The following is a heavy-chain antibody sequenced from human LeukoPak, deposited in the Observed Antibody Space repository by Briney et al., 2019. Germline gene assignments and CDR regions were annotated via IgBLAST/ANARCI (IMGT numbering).Heavy chain of an antibody. D-gene: IGHD6-13*01. CDR3: ARGLQQLADVFDI. CDR1: GYTFTSYY. Sequence: GTSVKVSCKASGYTFTSYYMHWVRLAPGQGLEWVAMINPSGGTTSYAQKFQGRVTMTRDTSTSTVYMELSSLRSEDTAVYYCARGLQQLADVFDIWGQGTMVTVSS. V-gene: IGHV1-46*01. CDR2: INPSGGTT. J-gene: IGHJ3*02.